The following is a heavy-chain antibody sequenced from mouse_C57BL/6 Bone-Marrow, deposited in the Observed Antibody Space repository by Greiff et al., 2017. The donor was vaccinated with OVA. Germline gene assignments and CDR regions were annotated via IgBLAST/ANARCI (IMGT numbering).Heavy chain of an antibody. CDR2: ISYDGSN. J-gene: IGHJ4*01. D-gene: IGHD1-1*01. Sequence: EVQLQESGPGLVKPSQSLSLTCSVTGYSITSGYYWNWIRQFPGNKLEWMGYISYDGSNNYNPSLKNRISITRDTSKNQFFLKVNSVTTEDTATYYCARIPDYYGSSYEEAMDYWGQGTSVTVSS. CDR3: ARIPDYYGSSYEEAMDY. CDR1: GYSITSGYY. V-gene: IGHV3-6*01.